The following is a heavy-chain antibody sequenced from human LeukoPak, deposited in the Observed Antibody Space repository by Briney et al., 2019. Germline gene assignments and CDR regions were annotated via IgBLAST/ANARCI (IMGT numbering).Heavy chain of an antibody. CDR2: INPNSGGT. CDR1: GYTFTGYY. J-gene: IGHJ4*02. D-gene: IGHD6-19*01. V-gene: IGHV1-2*02. CDR3: ARGKREQWLVQNLRFDY. Sequence: ASVKVSCKASGYTFTGYYMHWVRQAPGQGLEWMGWINPNSGGTNYAQKFQGRVTMTRDTSISTAHMELSRLRSDDTAVYYCARGKREQWLVQNLRFDYWGQGTLVTVSS.